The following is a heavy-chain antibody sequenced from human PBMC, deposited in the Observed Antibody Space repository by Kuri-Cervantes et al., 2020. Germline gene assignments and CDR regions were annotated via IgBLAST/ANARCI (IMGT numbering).Heavy chain of an antibody. Sequence: GGSLRLSCAASGFTFDDYGMGWVRQAPGKGLEWVSYISTSSYTIYYADSVKGRFTISRDNAKNSLYLQMNSLRAEDTAVYFCARDYRYCSGGGCPPWYWGQGTLVTVSS. D-gene: IGHD2-15*01. J-gene: IGHJ4*02. CDR1: GFTFDDYG. CDR3: ARDYRYCSGGGCPPWY. CDR2: ISTSSYTI. V-gene: IGHV3-48*04.